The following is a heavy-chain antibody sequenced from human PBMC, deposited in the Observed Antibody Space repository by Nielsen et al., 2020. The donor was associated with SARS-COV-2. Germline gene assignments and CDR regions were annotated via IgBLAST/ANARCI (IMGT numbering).Heavy chain of an antibody. J-gene: IGHJ6*02. V-gene: IGHV3-74*01. Sequence: GGSLRLSCAASGLTFSSYWMHWVRQAPGKGLVWVSRINSDGSSTSYADSVKGRFTISGDNAKNTLYLQMNSLRAEDTAVYYCARESGSSWYRYYYGMDVWGQGTTVTVSS. CDR2: INSDGSST. D-gene: IGHD6-13*01. CDR1: GLTFSSYW. CDR3: ARESGSSWYRYYYGMDV.